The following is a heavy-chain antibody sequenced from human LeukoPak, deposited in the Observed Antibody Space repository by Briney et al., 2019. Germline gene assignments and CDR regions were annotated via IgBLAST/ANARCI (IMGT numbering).Heavy chain of an antibody. D-gene: IGHD6-19*01. CDR2: IKQDGSET. Sequence: GGSLRLSCAASGFTFSTYWMSWVRQTPGVGLEWVANIKQDGSETDYADSVKGRFTISRDNAKNSLYLQMNSLRAEDTSVYYCTSPPSIAVADPFDSWGQGTLVTVSS. CDR3: TSPPSIAVADPFDS. V-gene: IGHV3-7*01. J-gene: IGHJ4*02. CDR1: GFTFSTYW.